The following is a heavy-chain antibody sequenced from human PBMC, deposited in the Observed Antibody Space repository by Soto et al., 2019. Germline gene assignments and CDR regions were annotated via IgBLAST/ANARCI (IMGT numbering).Heavy chain of an antibody. CDR3: ARDAPKAYCGGDCYSGDAFDI. CDR1: GYTFTSYG. D-gene: IGHD2-21*02. J-gene: IGHJ3*02. Sequence: QVPLVQSGAEVKKPGASVKVSCKASGYTFTSYGISRVRQAPGQGLEWMGWISAYNGNTNYAQKLQGRVTMTTDTSTSTAYMELRSLRSDDTAVYYCARDAPKAYCGGDCYSGDAFDIWGQGTMVTVSS. V-gene: IGHV1-18*04. CDR2: ISAYNGNT.